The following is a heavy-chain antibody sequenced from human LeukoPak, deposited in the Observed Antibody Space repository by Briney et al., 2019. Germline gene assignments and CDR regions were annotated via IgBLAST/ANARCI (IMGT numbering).Heavy chain of an antibody. J-gene: IGHJ6*03. CDR3: ARQPVVAATPFYYMDV. Sequence: SETLSLTCTVSGGSISSYYWSWIRQPPGKGLEWIGYIYYSGSTNYNPSLKSRVTISVETSKNEFSLKLRSVTAADTAVYYCARQPVVAATPFYYMDVWGKGAPVTISS. D-gene: IGHD2-15*01. CDR1: GGSISSYY. V-gene: IGHV4-59*01. CDR2: IYYSGST.